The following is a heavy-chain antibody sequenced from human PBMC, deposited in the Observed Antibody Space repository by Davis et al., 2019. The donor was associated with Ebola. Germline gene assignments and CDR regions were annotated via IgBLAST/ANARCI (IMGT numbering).Heavy chain of an antibody. CDR1: GFTLSHYS. CDR2: IDSGSIAI. D-gene: IGHD3-10*01. Sequence: PGGSLRLSCAASGFTLSHYSMGWVRQAPGKGLEWIAHIDSGSIAIYYADSVKGRFTISRDNAKDSLYLQMNSLRTEDTAFYYCAKDFHGSGSYIDAWGQGTLVAVSS. CDR3: AKDFHGSGSYIDA. J-gene: IGHJ5*02. V-gene: IGHV3-48*04.